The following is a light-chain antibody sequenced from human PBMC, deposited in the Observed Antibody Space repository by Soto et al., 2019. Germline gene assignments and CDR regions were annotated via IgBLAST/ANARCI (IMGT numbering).Light chain of an antibody. CDR1: SSDVGGYNY. CDR3: SSYAGSNNFGV. Sequence: QSALTQPPSASGSPGQSVTISCTGTSSDVGGYNYVSWYQQHPGKAPKLMIYEVSKRPSGVPDRFSGSKSGNTASLTVSGLQAEDEADYYCSSYAGSNNFGVFXXGXKVTVL. J-gene: IGLJ1*01. CDR2: EVS. V-gene: IGLV2-8*01.